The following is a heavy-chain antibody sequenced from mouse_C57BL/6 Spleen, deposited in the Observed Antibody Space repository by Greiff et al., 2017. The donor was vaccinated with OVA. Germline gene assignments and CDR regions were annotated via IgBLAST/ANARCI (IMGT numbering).Heavy chain of an antibody. CDR2: FHPYNDDT. D-gene: IGHD1-1*01. Sequence: QVQLQQSGAELVKPGASVKMSCKASGYTFTTYPIEWMKQNHGKSLEWIGNFHPYNDDTKYNEKFKGKATLTVEKSSSTVYLELSRLTSDDSAVYYCARGSLITTVVGGTFFDYWGQGTTLTVSS. J-gene: IGHJ2*01. CDR3: ARGSLITTVVGGTFFDY. CDR1: GYTFTTYP. V-gene: IGHV1-47*01.